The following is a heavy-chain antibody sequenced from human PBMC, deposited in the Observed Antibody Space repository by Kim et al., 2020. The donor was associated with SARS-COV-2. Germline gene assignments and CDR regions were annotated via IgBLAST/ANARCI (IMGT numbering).Heavy chain of an antibody. J-gene: IGHJ4*02. D-gene: IGHD6-13*01. CDR1: GFTFSSYA. CDR2: ISYDGSNK. CDR3: AVLARGQQLPRVDY. Sequence: GGSLRLSCAASGFTFSSYAMHWVRQAPGKGLEWVAVISYDGSNKYYADSVKGRFTISRDNSKNTLYLQMNSLRAEDTAVYYCAVLARGQQLPRVDYWGQGTLVTVSS. V-gene: IGHV3-30*03.